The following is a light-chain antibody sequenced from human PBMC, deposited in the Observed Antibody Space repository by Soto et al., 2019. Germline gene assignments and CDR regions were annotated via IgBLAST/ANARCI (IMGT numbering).Light chain of an antibody. CDR1: SSNIGAGYD. Sequence: QSVLAQSPSVSGAPGQRVTISCTGSSSNIGAGYDVHWYQQLPGTAPKLLIFDNNNRPSGVPDRFSGSKSGTSASLAITGLQAEDEADYYCQPFDSSLIGYVFGTGTKVTVL. J-gene: IGLJ1*01. V-gene: IGLV1-40*02. CDR2: DNN. CDR3: QPFDSSLIGYV.